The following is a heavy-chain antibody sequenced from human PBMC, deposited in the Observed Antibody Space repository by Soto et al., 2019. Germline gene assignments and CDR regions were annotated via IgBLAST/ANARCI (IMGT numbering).Heavy chain of an antibody. J-gene: IGHJ6*02. D-gene: IGHD6-19*01. Sequence: SQTLSLTCAISGDSVSSNSAAWNWIRQSPSRGLEWLGRTYYRSKWYNDYAVSVKSRITINPDTSKNQFSLQLNSVTPEDTAVYYCARVFGSWLGIYYYYYGMDVWGQGTTVTVSS. CDR3: ARVFGSWLGIYYYYYGMDV. CDR2: TYYRSKWYN. V-gene: IGHV6-1*01. CDR1: GDSVSSNSAA.